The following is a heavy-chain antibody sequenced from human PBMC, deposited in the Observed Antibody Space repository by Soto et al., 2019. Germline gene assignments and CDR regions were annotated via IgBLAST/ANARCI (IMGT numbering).Heavy chain of an antibody. V-gene: IGHV4-31*03. D-gene: IGHD3-22*01. CDR2: IYYSGST. CDR1: GGSISSGGYY. J-gene: IGHJ5*02. Sequence: SETLSLTCTVSGGSISSGGYYWSWIRQHPGKGLEWIGYIYYSGSTYYNPSLKNRVTISVDTSKNQFSLKLSSVTTADTAVYYCARAIPLVDYYYDSSGYHNWFDPWGQGTLVTVSS. CDR3: ARAIPLVDYYYDSSGYHNWFDP.